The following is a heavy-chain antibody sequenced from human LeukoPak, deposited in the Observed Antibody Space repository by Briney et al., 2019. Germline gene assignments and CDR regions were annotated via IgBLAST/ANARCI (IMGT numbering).Heavy chain of an antibody. Sequence: GASVKVSCKASGYTFTSYGISWVRQAPGQGLEWMGGIIPIFGTANYAQKFQGRVTITTDESTSTAYMELSSLRSEDTAVYYCARVSWEEVAYYYMDVWGKGTTVTVSS. CDR3: ARVSWEEVAYYYMDV. D-gene: IGHD1-26*01. CDR1: GYTFTSYG. CDR2: IIPIFGTA. J-gene: IGHJ6*03. V-gene: IGHV1-69*05.